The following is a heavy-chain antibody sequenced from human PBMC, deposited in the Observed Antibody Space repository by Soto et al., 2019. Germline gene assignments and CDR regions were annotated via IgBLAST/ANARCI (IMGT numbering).Heavy chain of an antibody. D-gene: IGHD6-13*01. V-gene: IGHV3-30*18. J-gene: IGHJ4*02. CDR2: ISYDGSNK. CDR3: AKDRFIAAPGTLYY. Sequence: QPGGSLRLSCAASGFTFSSYGMHWVRQAPGKGLEWVAVISYDGSNKYYADSVKGRFTISRDNSKNTLYLQMNSLRAEDTAVYYCAKDRFIAAPGTLYYWXQGSLVTVSS. CDR1: GFTFSSYG.